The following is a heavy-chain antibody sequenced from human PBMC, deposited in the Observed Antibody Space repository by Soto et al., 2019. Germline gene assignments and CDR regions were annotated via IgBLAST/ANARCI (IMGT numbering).Heavy chain of an antibody. CDR1: GGTFSSYA. V-gene: IGHV1-69*01. CDR2: IIPIFGTA. J-gene: IGHJ4*02. CDR3: ARGGITMVRGLFDY. Sequence: QVQLVQSGAEVKKPGSSVKVSCKASGGTFSSYAISWVRQAPGQGLEWMGGIIPIFGTANYAQKFQGRVTLTADESTSTAYMELSSLRSEDTAVYYCARGGITMVRGLFDYWGQGTLVTVSS. D-gene: IGHD3-10*01.